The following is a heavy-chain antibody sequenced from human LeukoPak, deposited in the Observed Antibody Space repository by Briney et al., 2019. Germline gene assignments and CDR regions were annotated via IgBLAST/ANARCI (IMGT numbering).Heavy chain of an antibody. V-gene: IGHV3-9*01. CDR1: GFTFDDYA. CDR2: ISWNSGSI. D-gene: IGHD3-22*01. CDR3: AKDNYYDSSGYFDY. Sequence: GGSLRLSCAASGFTFDDYAMHWVRQAPGKGLEWVSGISWNSGSIGYADSVKGRFTISRDNAKNSLYLQMNSLRAEDTALYYRAKDNYYDSSGYFDYWGQGTLVTVSS. J-gene: IGHJ4*02.